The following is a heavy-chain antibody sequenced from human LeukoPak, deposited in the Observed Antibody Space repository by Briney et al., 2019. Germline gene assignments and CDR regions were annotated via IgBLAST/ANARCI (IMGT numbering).Heavy chain of an antibody. J-gene: IGHJ4*02. CDR2: IKQDGSEK. CDR1: GFTLSSYW. D-gene: IGHD3-3*01. Sequence: PGGSLRLSCAASGFTLSSYWMNWVRQAPGKGLEWVANIKQDGSEKYYVDSVKGRFTISRDNAKNSLYLQMNSLRAEDTAVYYCASSGADFWSGYLSSSDYWGQGTLVTVSS. V-gene: IGHV3-7*01. CDR3: ASSGADFWSGYLSSSDY.